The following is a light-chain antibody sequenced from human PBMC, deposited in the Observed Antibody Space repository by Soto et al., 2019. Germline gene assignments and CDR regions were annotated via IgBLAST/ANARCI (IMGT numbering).Light chain of an antibody. Sequence: DIQMTQSPSSLSASEGDRVTITCRASQSISSYLNWYQQKPGKAPKLLIYAASSLQTGVPSRFSGSGSGTDFSLTISSLQPEDFSTYYCQQSYSTPRTFGQGTKVDI. V-gene: IGKV1-39*01. CDR1: QSISSY. CDR2: AAS. J-gene: IGKJ1*01. CDR3: QQSYSTPRT.